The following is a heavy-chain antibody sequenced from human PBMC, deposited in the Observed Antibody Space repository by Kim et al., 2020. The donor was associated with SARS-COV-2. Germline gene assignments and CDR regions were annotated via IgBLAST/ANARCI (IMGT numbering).Heavy chain of an antibody. D-gene: IGHD3-3*01. J-gene: IGHJ4*02. CDR3: ARFSVALRSLEWLPLAPFDY. V-gene: IGHV3-23*01. Sequence: GRFTISKDNSKTTLYLQINSLTAEDTAIYYCARFSVALRSLEWLPLAPFDYWGQGTLVTVSS.